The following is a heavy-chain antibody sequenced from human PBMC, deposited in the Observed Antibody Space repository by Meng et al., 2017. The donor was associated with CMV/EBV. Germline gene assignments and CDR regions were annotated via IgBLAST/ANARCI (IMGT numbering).Heavy chain of an antibody. D-gene: IGHD2-21*01. J-gene: IGHJ4*02. Sequence: SGPTLVKPTQTLTLTCTFSGFSLSTSGVGVGWIRPPPGKALEWLSLIYWNDDKRYSPSLKSRLTITKDTSKNQVVPTMTNMDPVDTATYYCAHVMWWSPRADYWGQGTLVTVSS. CDR2: IYWNDDK. CDR1: GFSLSTSGVG. V-gene: IGHV2-5*01. CDR3: AHVMWWSPRADY.